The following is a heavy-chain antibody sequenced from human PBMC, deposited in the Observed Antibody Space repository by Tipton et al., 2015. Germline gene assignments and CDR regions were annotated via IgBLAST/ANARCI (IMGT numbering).Heavy chain of an antibody. V-gene: IGHV3-9*01. D-gene: IGHD3-10*01. CDR2: ISWNSGAI. CDR3: TKDFSVGYRGDMDV. J-gene: IGHJ6*02. CDR1: GFRFDDYA. Sequence: SLRLSCVGSGFRFDDYAMQWVRQAPGKGLEWVSGISWNSGAIAYADSVKGRFTISRDNAKNSLYLEMNNLRPADTALYYCTKDFSVGYRGDMDVWGQGTTVIVSS.